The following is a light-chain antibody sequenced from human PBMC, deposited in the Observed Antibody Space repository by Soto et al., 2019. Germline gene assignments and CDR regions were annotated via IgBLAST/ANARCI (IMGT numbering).Light chain of an antibody. CDR2: DVN. Sequence: QSALTQPRSVSGSPGQSVTMSCTRTSSDVANYKYVSWYQQHPGKAPKVMIYDVNKRPSGVPYRFSGSKSGNTASLTISGLQAEDEADYYCCSYAGTYTRVFGTGTKVTVL. J-gene: IGLJ1*01. CDR1: SSDVANYKY. V-gene: IGLV2-11*01. CDR3: CSYAGTYTRV.